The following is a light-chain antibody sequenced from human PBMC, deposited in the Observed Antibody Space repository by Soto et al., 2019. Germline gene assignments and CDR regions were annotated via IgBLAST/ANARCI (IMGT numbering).Light chain of an antibody. CDR3: QQSYSTLLA. J-gene: IGKJ1*01. CDR2: AAS. V-gene: IGKV1-39*01. Sequence: DIQITQSPSSLSASVGDRVTITSRASQSISSYLNWYQQKPGKAPKLLIYAASSLQSGVPSRFSGSGSGTDFTLTISSLQPEDFATYYCQQSYSTLLAFGQGTKVDIK. CDR1: QSISSY.